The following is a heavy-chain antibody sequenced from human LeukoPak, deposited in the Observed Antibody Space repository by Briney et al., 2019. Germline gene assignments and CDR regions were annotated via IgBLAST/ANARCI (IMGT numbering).Heavy chain of an antibody. CDR1: GGSFSGYY. CDR3: ARGRYYDILTGLPAVGGYFDY. D-gene: IGHD3-9*01. Sequence: SETLSLSCAVYGGSFSGYYWSWIRQPPGKGLETIGEINHSGGTNYNPSLKGRVTISVDASKNQFSLKLSSVTAADTAVYYCARGRYYDILTGLPAVGGYFDYWGQGTLVTVSS. CDR2: INHSGGT. J-gene: IGHJ4*02. V-gene: IGHV4-34*01.